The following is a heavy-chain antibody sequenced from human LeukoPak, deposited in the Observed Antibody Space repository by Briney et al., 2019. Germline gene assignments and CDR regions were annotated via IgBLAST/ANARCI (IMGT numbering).Heavy chain of an antibody. CDR2: IWYDGTKK. CDR3: AREDSSGYYHDALDL. D-gene: IGHD3-22*01. Sequence: PGGSLRLSCAASGFNFENYGMHWVRQAPGKGLEWVAVIWYDGTKKNYGDSVKGRFTISRDNSKNMASLQMNSLRAEDTAVYYCAREDSSGYYHDALDLWGQGTMVTVSS. CDR1: GFNFENYG. V-gene: IGHV3-33*01. J-gene: IGHJ3*01.